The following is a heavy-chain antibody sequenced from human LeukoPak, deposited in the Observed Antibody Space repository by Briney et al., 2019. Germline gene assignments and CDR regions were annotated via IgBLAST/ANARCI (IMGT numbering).Heavy chain of an antibody. J-gene: IGHJ4*02. CDR1: GFTFSSYG. Sequence: GGSLRLSCAASGFTFSSYGIHWVRQAPGKGLEWVAFIRYDGGNKYYVDSVKGRFTISRDNSKNTLYLQMNSLRAEDTAVYYCAGITGWDYFDHWGQGTLVTVSS. V-gene: IGHV3-30*02. D-gene: IGHD6-19*01. CDR3: AGITGWDYFDH. CDR2: IRYDGGNK.